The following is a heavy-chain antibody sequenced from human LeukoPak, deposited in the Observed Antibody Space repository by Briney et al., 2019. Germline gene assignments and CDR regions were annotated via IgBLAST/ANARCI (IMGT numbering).Heavy chain of an antibody. CDR2: IYYSGST. CDR1: GGSISSYY. J-gene: IGHJ4*02. CDR3: ARVVYYGSGDYHFDY. V-gene: IGHV4-59*12. Sequence: PSETLSLTCTVSGGSISSYYWSWIRQPPGKGLEWIGYIYYSGSTNYNPSLKSRVTISVDTSKNQFSLKLSSVTAADTAVYYCARVVYYGSGDYHFDYWGQGTLVTVSS. D-gene: IGHD3-10*01.